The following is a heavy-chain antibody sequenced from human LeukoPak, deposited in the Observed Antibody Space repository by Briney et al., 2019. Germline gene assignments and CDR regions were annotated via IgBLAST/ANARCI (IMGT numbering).Heavy chain of an antibody. J-gene: IGHJ4*02. CDR3: ARAGSRLTGNFDY. Sequence: ASVKVSCKASGYTFTGYCMHWVRQAPGQGLEWMGRINPNSGGTNYAQKFQGRVTMTRDTSISTAYMELSRLRSDDTAVYYCARAGSRLTGNFDYWGQGTLVTVSS. CDR1: GYTFTGYC. CDR2: INPNSGGT. D-gene: IGHD2-8*02. V-gene: IGHV1-2*06.